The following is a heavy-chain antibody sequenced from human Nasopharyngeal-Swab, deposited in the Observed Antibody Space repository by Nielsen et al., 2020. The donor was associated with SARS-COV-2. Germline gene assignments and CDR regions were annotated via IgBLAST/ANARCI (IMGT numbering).Heavy chain of an antibody. Sequence: SLKSSCAASGFTFDDYAMHWVRQAPGKGLEWVSGISWNSGSIGYADSVKGRFTISRDNAKNSLYLQMNSLRAEDTALYYCAKDIGYGSGSYVDYWGQGTLVTVSS. V-gene: IGHV3-9*01. CDR1: GFTFDDYA. D-gene: IGHD3-10*01. J-gene: IGHJ4*02. CDR3: AKDIGYGSGSYVDY. CDR2: ISWNSGSI.